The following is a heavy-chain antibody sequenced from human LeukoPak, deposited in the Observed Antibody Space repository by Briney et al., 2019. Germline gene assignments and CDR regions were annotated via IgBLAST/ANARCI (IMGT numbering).Heavy chain of an antibody. CDR1: GYTFTSYG. V-gene: IGHV1-2*02. CDR3: ARDRGYPYYFDY. CDR2: INPNSGGT. J-gene: IGHJ4*02. Sequence: ASVKVSCKASGYTFTSYGISWVRQAPGQGLEWMGWINPNSGGTNYAQKFQGRVTMTRDTSISTAYMELSRLRSDDTAVYYCARDRGYPYYFDYWGQGTLVTVSS. D-gene: IGHD5-12*01.